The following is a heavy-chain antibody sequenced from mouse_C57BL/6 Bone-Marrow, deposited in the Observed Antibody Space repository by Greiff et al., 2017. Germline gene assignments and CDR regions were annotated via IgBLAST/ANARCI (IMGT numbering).Heavy chain of an antibody. J-gene: IGHJ2*01. CDR1: GYTFTSYW. Sequence: VQLQQSGAELVMPGASVKLSCKASGYTFTSYWMHWVKQRPGQGLEWIGEIDPSDSNTNYNQKFKGKSTLTVDKSSSTAYMQLSSLTSEDSAVYCCAREEVTTVGYFGYWGQGTTLTVSS. CDR3: AREEVTTVGYFGY. CDR2: IDPSDSNT. V-gene: IGHV1-69*01. D-gene: IGHD1-1*01.